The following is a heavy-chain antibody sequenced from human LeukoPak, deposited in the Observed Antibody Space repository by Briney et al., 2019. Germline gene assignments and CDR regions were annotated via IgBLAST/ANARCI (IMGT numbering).Heavy chain of an antibody. Sequence: ASVKVSCKASGYTFTGYYIHWVRQAPGQGLEWMGWINPNSGGTNYAQMFQGTVTMTRDTSISTAYMELSRLRSDDTAVYYCARGGQHYSSYWFDYWGQGTLVTVSS. V-gene: IGHV1-2*02. CDR2: INPNSGGT. J-gene: IGHJ5*01. D-gene: IGHD6-6*01. CDR3: ARGGQHYSSYWFDY. CDR1: GYTFTGYY.